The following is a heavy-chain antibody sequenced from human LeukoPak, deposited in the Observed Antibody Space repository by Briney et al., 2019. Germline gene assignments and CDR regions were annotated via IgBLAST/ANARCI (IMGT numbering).Heavy chain of an antibody. Sequence: SETLSLTCNVSGGSISSSGYYWGWIRQPPGKGLEWIGRIYYSGSAYYNPSLKSRVTMSVDTSKNQFSLKLSSVTAADTAVYYCARRSTYHDFWSRPQDDYWGQGTLVTVSS. CDR3: ARRSTYHDFWSRPQDDY. D-gene: IGHD3-3*01. CDR2: IYYSGSA. J-gene: IGHJ4*02. V-gene: IGHV4-39*01. CDR1: GGSISSSGYY.